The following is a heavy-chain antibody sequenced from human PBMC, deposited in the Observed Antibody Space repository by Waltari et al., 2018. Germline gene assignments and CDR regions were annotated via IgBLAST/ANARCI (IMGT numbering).Heavy chain of an antibody. CDR1: GVSITRSHYY. V-gene: IGHV4-39*07. Sequence: HLQESGPRLVRPSETLSLTCNVSGVSITRSHYYWGWIRLPPGKGPAWVGSFYSRGFPYGYPSLKNGVTISLDASENQFSLKLTSMRAADTAVYFCARSNGYDWKYYVDYWGQGTLVTVSS. CDR3: ARSNGYDWKYYVDY. CDR2: FYSRGFP. D-gene: IGHD1-1*01. J-gene: IGHJ4*02.